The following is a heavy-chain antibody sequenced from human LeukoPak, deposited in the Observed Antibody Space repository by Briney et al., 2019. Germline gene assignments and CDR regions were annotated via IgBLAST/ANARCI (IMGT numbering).Heavy chain of an antibody. D-gene: IGHD3-22*01. J-gene: IGHJ4*02. CDR3: AKVKRDYYDSSGFGY. Sequence: GGSLRLSCAASGFTVSNNYMGWVRQAPGKGLEWVSVIYRDGSTYYADSVKGRFTISRDNSKNTLSLQMNSLRAEDTAVYYCAKVKRDYYDSSGFGYWGQGTLVTVSS. CDR1: GFTVSNNY. V-gene: IGHV3-53*01. CDR2: IYRDGST.